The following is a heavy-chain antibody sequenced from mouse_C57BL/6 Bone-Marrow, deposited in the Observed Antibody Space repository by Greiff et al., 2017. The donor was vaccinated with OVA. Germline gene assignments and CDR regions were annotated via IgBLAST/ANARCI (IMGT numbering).Heavy chain of an antibody. J-gene: IGHJ4*01. D-gene: IGHD2-12*01. Sequence: VQGVESGPGLVAPSQSLSITCTVSGFSLTSYGVDWVRQSPGKGLEWLGVIWGVGSTNYNSALKSRLSISKDNSKSQVFLKMNSLQTDDTAMYYCARNSEDAMDYWGQGTSVTVSS. CDR3: ARNSEDAMDY. CDR1: GFSLTSYG. V-gene: IGHV2-6*01. CDR2: IWGVGST.